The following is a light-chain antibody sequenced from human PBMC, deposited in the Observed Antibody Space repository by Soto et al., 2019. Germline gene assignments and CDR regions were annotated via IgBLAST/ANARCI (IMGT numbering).Light chain of an antibody. V-gene: IGKV1-5*03. Sequence: DIQMTQSPSSLSASVGDRVTITCRASQSISSWLAWYQQKPGQAPKLLIYKASTLQSGVPSRFSGSGSGTEFTLAISSLQPDDSATYYWQQYNDNWTFGQGTKVEIK. CDR3: QQYNDNWT. CDR2: KAS. CDR1: QSISSW. J-gene: IGKJ1*01.